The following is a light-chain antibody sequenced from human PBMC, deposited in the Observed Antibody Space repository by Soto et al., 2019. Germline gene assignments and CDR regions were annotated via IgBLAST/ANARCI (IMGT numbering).Light chain of an antibody. V-gene: IGKV1-5*03. J-gene: IGKJ1*01. Sequence: DIQMTQSPSTLSASVGDRVTITCRASQRVNSWLAWYQQKPGKAPKLLISKASNLERGVPSRFSGSGSGTEFTLTISSLQPEDFATYYCQQYESYWRTFGQGTKVEIK. CDR3: QQYESYWRT. CDR2: KAS. CDR1: QRVNSW.